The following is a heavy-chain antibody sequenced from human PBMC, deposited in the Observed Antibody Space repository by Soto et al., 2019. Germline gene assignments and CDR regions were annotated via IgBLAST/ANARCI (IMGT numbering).Heavy chain of an antibody. CDR1: GFTVSSNY. Sequence: GGSLRLSCAASGFTVSSNYMSWVRQAPGKGLEWVSVIYSGGSTYYADPVKGRFTISRDNSKNTLYLQMNSLRAEDTAVYYCARDFPHYYDSSGYYSLPGYYYGMDVWGQGTTVTVSS. CDR2: IYSGGST. J-gene: IGHJ6*02. D-gene: IGHD3-22*01. CDR3: ARDFPHYYDSSGYYSLPGYYYGMDV. V-gene: IGHV3-53*01.